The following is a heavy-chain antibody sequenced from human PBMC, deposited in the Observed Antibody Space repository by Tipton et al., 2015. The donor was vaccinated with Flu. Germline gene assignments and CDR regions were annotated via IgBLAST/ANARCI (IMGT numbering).Heavy chain of an antibody. V-gene: IGHV4-38-2*01. CDR2: VYHGGTT. J-gene: IGHJ4*02. Sequence: GLVKPSETLSLTCDVSGYSISSGYYWGWIRQPPGKGLEWIGCVYHGGTTYYNPSLKSRVAISLDTFKNQFSLKLTSVTAADTAVYYCATTTYYYGSGSHDYWGLGTLVTVSS. CDR1: GYSISSGYY. D-gene: IGHD3-10*01. CDR3: ATTTYYYGSGSHDY.